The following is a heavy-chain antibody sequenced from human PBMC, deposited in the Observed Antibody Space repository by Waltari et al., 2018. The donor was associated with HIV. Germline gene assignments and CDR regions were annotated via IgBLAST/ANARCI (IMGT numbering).Heavy chain of an antibody. CDR1: GGSFSGYY. CDR3: ARGGVSQDFDY. CDR2: INHSGST. V-gene: IGHV4-34*01. J-gene: IGHJ4*02. Sequence: QVQLQQWGAGLLKPSETLSLTCAVYGGSFSGYYWSWIRQPPGKGLEWIGEINHSGSTNYNPSLKSRVTISVDTSKNQFSLKLSSVTAADTAVYYCARGGVSQDFDYWGQGTLVTVSS. D-gene: IGHD3-16*01.